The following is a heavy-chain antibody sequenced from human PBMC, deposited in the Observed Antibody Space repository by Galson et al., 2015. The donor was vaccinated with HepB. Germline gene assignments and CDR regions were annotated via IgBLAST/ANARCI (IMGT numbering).Heavy chain of an antibody. CDR2: ISAYNGNT. Sequence: SVKVSCKASGYTFTSYGISWVRQAPGQGLEWMGWISAYNGNTNYAQKLQGRVTMTTDTSTSTAYMELRSLRSDDTAVYYCARDWARYCSSTSCPSGGHWGQGTLVTVSS. CDR3: ARDWARYCSSTSCPSGGH. CDR1: GYTFTSYG. V-gene: IGHV1-18*04. J-gene: IGHJ4*02. D-gene: IGHD2-2*01.